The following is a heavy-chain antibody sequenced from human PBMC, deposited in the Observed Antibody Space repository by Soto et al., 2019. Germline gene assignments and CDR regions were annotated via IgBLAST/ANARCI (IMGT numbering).Heavy chain of an antibody. V-gene: IGHV6-1*01. Sequence: PXQTLSLTCDICGDSVASNTASWNLIRQSPSRGLEWLGRTYFRSKWYNDYAVAVKSRIIINPDTSNNQFSLQLNSVTPEDTAVYFCAKGDNLGPKTGYAFDPWGQGIMVTVSS. CDR1: GDSVASNTAS. CDR3: AKGDNLGPKTGYAFDP. J-gene: IGHJ5*02. CDR2: TYFRSKWYN. D-gene: IGHD5-12*01.